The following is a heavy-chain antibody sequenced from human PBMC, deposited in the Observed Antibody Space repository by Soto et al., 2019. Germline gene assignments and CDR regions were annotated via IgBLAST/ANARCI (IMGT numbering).Heavy chain of an antibody. Sequence: PSETLSLTCAVYGGSFNGYYWSWIRQSPGKGPEWIGEITHGGTTTYSPSLKSRITMSLDTSKNQFSLNLTSVTAADTAIYYCARGRLFPTTLGLVIIYFDNWGQGALVTVSS. J-gene: IGHJ4*02. D-gene: IGHD3-3*01. CDR3: ARGRLFPTTLGLVIIYFDN. CDR2: ITHGGTT. V-gene: IGHV4-34*01. CDR1: GGSFNGYY.